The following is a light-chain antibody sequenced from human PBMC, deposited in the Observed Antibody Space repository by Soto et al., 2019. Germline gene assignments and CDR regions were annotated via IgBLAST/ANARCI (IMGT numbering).Light chain of an antibody. J-gene: IGKJ5*01. CDR2: VAS. CDR3: QQSYDTVAIT. Sequence: DIQMTQSPSSLSASVGDRVTITCRASQRISTYLNWYQQKPGQAPKLLIYVASLLQSGVPSRFSGSGSGTDFTLTISGLQPEDFATYYCQQSYDTVAITFGQGTRLAIK. CDR1: QRISTY. V-gene: IGKV1-39*01.